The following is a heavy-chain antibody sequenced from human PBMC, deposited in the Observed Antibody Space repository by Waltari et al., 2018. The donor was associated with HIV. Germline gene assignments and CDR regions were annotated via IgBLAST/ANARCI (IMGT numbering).Heavy chain of an antibody. CDR2: MNPNSGNR. J-gene: IGHJ6*02. V-gene: IGHV1-8*01. CDR3: SRGLHCTATSCLLYHGMDV. CDR1: GYTFSTYD. Sequence: QVQLVQSGAEVKKPGASVKVSCKASGYTFSTYDINWVRQATGQGLEWMGWMNPNSGNRGYAQKVQCRVNMTRNSSIRTAYMELSSLRSDDTAVYYCSRGLHCTATSCLLYHGMDVWGQGTAVSVSS. D-gene: IGHD2-2*01.